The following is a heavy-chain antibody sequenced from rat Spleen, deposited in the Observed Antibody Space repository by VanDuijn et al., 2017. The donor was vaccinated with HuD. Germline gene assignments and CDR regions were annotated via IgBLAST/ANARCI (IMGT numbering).Heavy chain of an antibody. CDR1: GFSFSNSG. V-gene: IGHV5-29*01. D-gene: IGHD1-11*01. CDR2: ISYDGSST. J-gene: IGHJ2*01. Sequence: EVQLVESDGGLVQPGRSLKLSCAASGFSFSNSGLHWIRETPTKGLEWVANISYDGSSTYYQDSVKCRFTISRDNAKRTLYLQMDRLGYEETATYYCTTGNYGFDYWGQGVMVTVSS. CDR3: TTGNYGFDY.